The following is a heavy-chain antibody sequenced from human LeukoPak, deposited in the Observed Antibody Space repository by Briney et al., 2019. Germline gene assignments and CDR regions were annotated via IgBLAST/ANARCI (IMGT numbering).Heavy chain of an antibody. V-gene: IGHV3-30*18. J-gene: IGHJ4*02. CDR3: AKYPTKNCGGDCYWNYFDY. CDR2: ISYDGGNK. Sequence: GGSLRLSCGTSGFSFSAYGMHWVRQAPGKGLEWVAVISYDGGNKFYADSVKGRFTISRDNSKNTLYLPMNSLRAEDTAVYYCAKYPTKNCGGDCYWNYFDYWGQGTLVTVSS. CDR1: GFSFSAYG. D-gene: IGHD2-21*02.